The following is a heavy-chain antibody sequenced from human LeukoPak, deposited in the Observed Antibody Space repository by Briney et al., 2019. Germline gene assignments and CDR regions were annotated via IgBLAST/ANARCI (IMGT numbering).Heavy chain of an antibody. J-gene: IGHJ4*02. V-gene: IGHV4-59*01. CDR2: LDYSGST. Sequence: SETLSLTCTVSGGSISSYYWTWIRQLPGKGLEWIGYLDYSGSTNYNPSLRSRVTISVDTSKNQFSLKLSSVTAADTAVYYCARRHVQYTSSSDPYYFDYWGQGTLVTVSS. CDR1: GGSISSYY. CDR3: ARRHVQYTSSSDPYYFDY. D-gene: IGHD6-6*01.